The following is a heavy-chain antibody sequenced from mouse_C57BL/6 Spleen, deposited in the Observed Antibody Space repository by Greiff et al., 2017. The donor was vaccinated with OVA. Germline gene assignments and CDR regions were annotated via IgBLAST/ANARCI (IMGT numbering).Heavy chain of an antibody. V-gene: IGHV1-7*01. CDR2: INPSSGYT. J-gene: IGHJ2*01. CDR3: ARVVKSTMVTAYFDY. CDR1: GYTFTSYW. D-gene: IGHD2-2*01. Sequence: VQLQQSGAELAKPGASVKLSCKASGYTFTSYWMHWVKQRPGQGLEWIGYINPSSGYTKYNQKFKDKATLTADKSYSTAYMQLIRLTYEDAAVYYCARVVKSTMVTAYFDYWGQGTTLTVSS.